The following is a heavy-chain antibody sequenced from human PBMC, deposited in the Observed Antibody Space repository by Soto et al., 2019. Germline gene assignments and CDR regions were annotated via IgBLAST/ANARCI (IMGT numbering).Heavy chain of an antibody. J-gene: IGHJ5*02. CDR3: VRGGGGGLFDP. V-gene: IGHV3-48*04. CDR1: GFTFSSYS. Sequence: GGSLRLSCAASGFTFSSYSMNWVRQAPGKGLEWVSYISSSSSTIYYADSVKGRFTISRDNAKRSLYLQMISLTAEDTAMYYCVRGGGGGLFDPWGQGTMVTVSS. D-gene: IGHD2-15*01. CDR2: ISSSSSTI.